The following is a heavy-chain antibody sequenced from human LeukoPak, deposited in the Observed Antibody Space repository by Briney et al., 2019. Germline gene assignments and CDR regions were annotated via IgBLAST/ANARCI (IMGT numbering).Heavy chain of an antibody. V-gene: IGHV3-74*01. CDR1: GFIFSTHW. CDR2: RNSDGSSS. CDR3: ARGGDGSNIYWYFDL. J-gene: IGHJ2*01. Sequence: GWSLSLSCAASGFIFSTHWMHWDRQAPGKGRAWVARRNSDGSSSSYADSVKGRFTISRDNAKSTLYLQMNSLRAEDTAVYYCARGGDGSNIYWYFDLWGRGTLVTVSS. D-gene: IGHD5-24*01.